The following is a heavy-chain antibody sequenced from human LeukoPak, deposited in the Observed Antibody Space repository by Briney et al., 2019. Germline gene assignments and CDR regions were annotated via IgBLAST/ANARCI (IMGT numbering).Heavy chain of an antibody. J-gene: IGHJ4*02. Sequence: GRSLRLSCAASGFTFTRFNMNWVRQAPGKGLEWVSVIYSGGSTYYADSVKGRFTISRHNSKNTLYLQMNSLRAEDTAVYYCARAPEWLIFDYWGQGTLVTVSS. CDR3: ARAPEWLIFDY. V-gene: IGHV3-53*04. CDR1: GFTFTRFN. D-gene: IGHD6-19*01. CDR2: IYSGGST.